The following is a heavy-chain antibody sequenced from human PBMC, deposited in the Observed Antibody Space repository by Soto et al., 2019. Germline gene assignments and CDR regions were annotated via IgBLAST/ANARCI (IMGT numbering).Heavy chain of an antibody. CDR2: IYPGDSDT. Sequence: GESLKISCKGSGYTFTNYWIGWVRQMPGRGLEWMGIIYPGDSDTRYSPSFEGQVTISADKSSSTAYLQWSSLKDSDTAIYYCARRGSSSPSYNFDFWGQGTAVTVSS. CDR1: GYTFTNYW. V-gene: IGHV5-51*01. CDR3: ARRGSSSPSYNFDF. D-gene: IGHD6-13*01. J-gene: IGHJ4*02.